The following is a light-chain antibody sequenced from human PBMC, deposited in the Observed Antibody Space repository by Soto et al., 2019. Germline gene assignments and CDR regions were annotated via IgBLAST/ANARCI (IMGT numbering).Light chain of an antibody. CDR1: ERLSSVY. CDR2: GAS. J-gene: IGKJ5*01. Sequence: EIVLTQSPGTLSLSPGERATLSCRAIERLSSVYLACYQQRPGQPPRLLIYGASNRATGIPDMFSGSGSGTDFTLIINSLEPEDVAIYYCQQYGGSPRITFGQGTRLEI. CDR3: QQYGGSPRIT. V-gene: IGKV3-20*01.